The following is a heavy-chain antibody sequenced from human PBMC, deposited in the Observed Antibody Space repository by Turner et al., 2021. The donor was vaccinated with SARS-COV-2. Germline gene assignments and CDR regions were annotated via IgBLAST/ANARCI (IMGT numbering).Heavy chain of an antibody. Sequence: QVQLVQSGAEVKKPGASVKVSCKASGYTFTGYYMHWVRQAPGQGLEWMGWINPNSGGTNDAQKFQGRVTMTRDTSISTAYMELSRLRSDDTAVYFCARDLFDLGSRWTQWGQGTLVTVSS. CDR2: INPNSGGT. D-gene: IGHD6-13*01. CDR1: GYTFTGYY. V-gene: IGHV1-2*02. J-gene: IGHJ4*02. CDR3: ARDLFDLGSRWTQ.